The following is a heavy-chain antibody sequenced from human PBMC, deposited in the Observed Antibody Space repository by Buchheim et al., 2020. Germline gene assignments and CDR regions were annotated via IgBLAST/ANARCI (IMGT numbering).Heavy chain of an antibody. J-gene: IGHJ4*02. CDR2: IYYSGST. Sequence: QVQLQESGPGLVKPSQTLSLPCTVSGGSISSGGYYWTWIRQHPGKGLEWIGYIYYSGSTYYNPSIKSRVPISVDKSQNQFSLKLSSVTAADTAVYYCAREIVGATPYFDYWGQGTL. CDR3: AREIVGATPYFDY. V-gene: IGHV4-31*03. CDR1: GGSISSGGYY. D-gene: IGHD1-26*01.